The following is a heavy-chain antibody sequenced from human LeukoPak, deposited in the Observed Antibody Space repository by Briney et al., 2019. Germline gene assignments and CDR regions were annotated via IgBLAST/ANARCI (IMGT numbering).Heavy chain of an antibody. J-gene: IGHJ4*02. V-gene: IGHV3-21*01. D-gene: IGHD6-13*01. CDR1: GFTFSSYS. CDR2: ISSSSSYI. CDR3: ARDGAAAGNADY. Sequence: PGGSLRLSCAASGFTFSSYSMNWVRQAPGKGLEWVSSISSSSSYIYYADSVKGRFTISRDNAKNSLYLQMNSLRAEDTAVYYCARDGAAAGNADYWGQGTLVTVSS.